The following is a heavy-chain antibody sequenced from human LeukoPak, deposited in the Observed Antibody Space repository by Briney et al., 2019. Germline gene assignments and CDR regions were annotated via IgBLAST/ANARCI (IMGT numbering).Heavy chain of an antibody. Sequence: SVKVSCKASGFTFTSSAVQWVRQARGQRLEWIGWIVVGSGNTNYAQKFQERVTITRDMSTSTAYMELSSLRSEDTAVYYCARDQDIVVVVAALRQREMGGFDPWGQGTLVTVSS. V-gene: IGHV1-58*01. D-gene: IGHD2-15*01. CDR3: ARDQDIVVVVAALRQREMGGFDP. CDR1: GFTFTSSA. CDR2: IVVGSGNT. J-gene: IGHJ5*02.